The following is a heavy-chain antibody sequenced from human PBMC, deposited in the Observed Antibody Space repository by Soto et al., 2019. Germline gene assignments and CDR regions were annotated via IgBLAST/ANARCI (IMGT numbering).Heavy chain of an antibody. CDR3: ATRDPAAVGAGKVY. CDR2: ASGSGDST. J-gene: IGHJ4*02. D-gene: IGHD6-13*01. V-gene: IGHV3-23*01. Sequence: EVQLLESGGGLVQPGGSLRLSCVASGFTFSSYAMGWVRQAPGKGLEWVSGASGSGDSTYYADSVKGRFTISRDKSKSTVYLQMNSLRADDTVVYYCATRDPAAVGAGKVYCGQGTLVIESS. CDR1: GFTFSSYA.